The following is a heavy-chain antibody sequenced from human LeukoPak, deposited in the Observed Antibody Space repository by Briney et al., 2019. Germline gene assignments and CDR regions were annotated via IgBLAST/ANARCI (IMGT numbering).Heavy chain of an antibody. CDR1: GFTVSDNY. J-gene: IGHJ4*02. Sequence: GGSLRLSCAASGFTVSDNYMSWVRQAPGKGLEWVSVIYSGGSTDYADSVKGRFTISRDISNNTLSLQMSSLRAEDTAVYFCAGGTNFWSGYSFDSWGQGTLVTVSS. CDR3: AGGTNFWSGYSFDS. V-gene: IGHV3-53*01. CDR2: IYSGGST. D-gene: IGHD3-3*01.